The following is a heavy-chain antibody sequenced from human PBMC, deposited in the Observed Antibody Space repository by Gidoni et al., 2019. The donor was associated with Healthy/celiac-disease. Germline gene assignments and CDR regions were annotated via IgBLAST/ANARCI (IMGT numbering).Heavy chain of an antibody. V-gene: IGHV3-23*01. CDR3: AKDGVRWDLLYYFDY. CDR2: ISGSGGST. Sequence: EVQLLESGGGLVQPGGSLRLSCAASGFTFSYYAMSWVRQAPGKGLEWVSGISGSGGSTNYADSVKGRFTISRDNSKNTLYLQMNSLRAEDTALYYCAKDGVRWDLLYYFDYWGQGTLVTVSS. CDR1: GFTFSYYA. D-gene: IGHD1-26*01. J-gene: IGHJ4*02.